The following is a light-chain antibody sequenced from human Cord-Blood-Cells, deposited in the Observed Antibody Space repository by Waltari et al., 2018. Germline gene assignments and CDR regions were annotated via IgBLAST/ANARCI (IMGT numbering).Light chain of an antibody. J-gene: IGKJ4*01. Sequence: EIVLTQSPGTLSLSPGERATLSCRASQSVSSSYLAWYQQKPGQAPRLLSYGASSRATGIPDRFSGSGSGTDFTLTISRLEPEDFAVYDCQQYGSSPLTFGGGTKVEIK. V-gene: IGKV3-20*01. CDR3: QQYGSSPLT. CDR1: QSVSSSY. CDR2: GAS.